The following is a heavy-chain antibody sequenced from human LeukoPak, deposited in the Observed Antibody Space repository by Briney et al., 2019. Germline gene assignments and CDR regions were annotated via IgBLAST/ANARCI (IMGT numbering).Heavy chain of an antibody. Sequence: SETLSLTCTVSGGSISGYYWDWIRQPPGKGLEWIGYIYNSGTINYNPSLKSRVTISVDTSKNQFSLRLSSVTAADTVVYYCARGYGRDVFDIWGQGTLVTVSA. CDR2: IYNSGTI. J-gene: IGHJ3*02. CDR3: ARGYGRDVFDI. CDR1: GGSISGYY. D-gene: IGHD1-26*01. V-gene: IGHV4-59*01.